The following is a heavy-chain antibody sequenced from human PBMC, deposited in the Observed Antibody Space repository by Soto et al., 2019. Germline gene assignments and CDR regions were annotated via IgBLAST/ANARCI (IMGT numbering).Heavy chain of an antibody. J-gene: IGHJ4*02. CDR1: GASFRSRSIY. D-gene: IGHD6-6*01. V-gene: IGHV4-39*01. Sequence: PSETLNITCNHAGASFRSRSIYRGCIRQPPGKGLESIANIYYDGSTYYNPSLKSRVTISVDTSKNQFSLKLSSVTAADTAVYYCARSHIVPRLFMYPYDYWGQGTLVTVS. CDR2: IYYDGST. CDR3: ARSHIVPRLFMYPYDY.